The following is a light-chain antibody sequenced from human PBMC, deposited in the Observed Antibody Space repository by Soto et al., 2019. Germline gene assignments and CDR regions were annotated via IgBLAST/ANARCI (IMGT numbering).Light chain of an antibody. CDR2: GAS. V-gene: IGKV3-20*01. Sequence: EMVLTQSPGTLSLSPGERATLSCRAIQSLSSNYLAWHQQKTGQAPRLLIYGASSRATGIPDRFSGSGSGTDFTLTITRLEPEDFAVYYCQQYDTSPRTFGQGTKV. CDR1: QSLSSNY. J-gene: IGKJ1*01. CDR3: QQYDTSPRT.